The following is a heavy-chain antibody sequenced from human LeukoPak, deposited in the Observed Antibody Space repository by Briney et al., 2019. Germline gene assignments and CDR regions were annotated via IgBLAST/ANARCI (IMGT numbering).Heavy chain of an antibody. V-gene: IGHV6-1*01. CDR3: ARVREYIVGATGTNDAFDI. D-gene: IGHD1-26*01. CDR1: GDSVSSNSAA. J-gene: IGHJ3*02. Sequence: SQTLSLTCAISGDSVSSNSAAWNWIRQSPSRGLEWLGRTYYRSKWYNDYAVSVKSRITINPDTSKNQFSLQLNSVTPEDTAVYYCARVREYIVGATGTNDAFDIWGQGTMVTVSS. CDR2: TYYRSKWYN.